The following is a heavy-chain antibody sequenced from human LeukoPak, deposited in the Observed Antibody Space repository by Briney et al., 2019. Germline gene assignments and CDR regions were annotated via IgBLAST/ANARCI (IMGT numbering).Heavy chain of an antibody. V-gene: IGHV3-74*01. J-gene: IGHJ4*02. Sequence: GGSLRLSRAASGFTFSNYWMHWVRQTPGKGLVWVSRINTDGSTSYADSVKGRFTISRDNAKNTLYLQMNSLRAEDTAVYYCARDLMVGSPFDSWGQGTLVTVSS. CDR2: INTDGST. CDR1: GFTFSNYW. CDR3: ARDLMVGSPFDS. D-gene: IGHD2-8*01.